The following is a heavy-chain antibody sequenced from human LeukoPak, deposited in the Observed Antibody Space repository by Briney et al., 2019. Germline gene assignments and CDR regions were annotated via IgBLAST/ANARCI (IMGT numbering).Heavy chain of an antibody. Sequence: GGSLRLSCAASGFTFSSYSMNWVRQAPGKGLEWVSSISSSSSYIYYADSVKGRFTISRDNAKNSLYLQMNSLRAEDTAVYYCARSSPDTAMSNWFDPWGQGTLVTVSS. CDR1: GFTFSSYS. D-gene: IGHD5-18*01. CDR2: ISSSSSYI. J-gene: IGHJ5*02. CDR3: ARSSPDTAMSNWFDP. V-gene: IGHV3-21*01.